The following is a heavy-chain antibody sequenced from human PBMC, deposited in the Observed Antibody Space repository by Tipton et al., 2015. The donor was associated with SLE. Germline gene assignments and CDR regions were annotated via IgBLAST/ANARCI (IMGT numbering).Heavy chain of an antibody. J-gene: IGHJ4*02. D-gene: IGHD3-10*01. CDR1: GGSISSSNW. CDR2: IYQSGSSGST. CDR3: ARGLMVRGVKVDY. V-gene: IGHV4-4*02. Sequence: TLSLTCDVSGGSISSSNWWSWVRQPPGKGLEWIGEIYQSGSSGSTNYNPSLKSRVTISIDTSKNQFSLKLSSVTAADTAVYYCARGLMVRGVKVDYWGQGTLVTVSS.